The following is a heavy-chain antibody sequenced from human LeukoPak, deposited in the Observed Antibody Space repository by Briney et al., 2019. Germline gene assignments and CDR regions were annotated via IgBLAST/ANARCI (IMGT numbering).Heavy chain of an antibody. CDR3: ASSYSSGFGWFDP. J-gene: IGHJ5*02. V-gene: IGHV1-2*02. D-gene: IGHD6-25*01. CDR1: GYTFSDYY. CDR2: INPNSGGT. Sequence: ASVKVSCKASGYTFSDYYMHWVRQAPGQGREWMGWINPNSGGTNYAQKFQGRVTMTRDTSISTAYMELSRLRSDDTAVYYCASSYSSGFGWFDPWGQGTLVTVSS.